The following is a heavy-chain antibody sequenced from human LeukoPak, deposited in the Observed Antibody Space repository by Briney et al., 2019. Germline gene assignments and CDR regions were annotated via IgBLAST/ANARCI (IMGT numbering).Heavy chain of an antibody. D-gene: IGHD6-6*01. CDR2: ISSSSSYI. CDR3: ASVIGRAARPDY. J-gene: IGHJ4*02. Sequence: PGGSLRLSCAASGFTFSSYSMNWVRQAPGKGLEWVSSISSSSSYIYYADSVKGRFTISRNNAKNSLYPQMNSLRAEDTAVYYCASVIGRAARPDYWGQGTLVTVSS. CDR1: GFTFSSYS. V-gene: IGHV3-21*01.